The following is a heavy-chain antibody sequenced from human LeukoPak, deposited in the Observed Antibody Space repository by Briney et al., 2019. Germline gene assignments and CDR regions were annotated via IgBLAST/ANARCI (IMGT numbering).Heavy chain of an antibody. CDR2: IKQDGSEK. V-gene: IGHV3-7*01. J-gene: IGHJ6*03. CDR1: GFTFSSYW. CDR3: AKTSLSDPSGHYYYMDV. Sequence: PGGSLRLSCAASGFTFSSYWMSWVRQAPGKGLEWVANIKQDGSEKYYVDSVKGRFTISRDNAKNSLYLQMNSLRAEDTAVYYCAKTSLSDPSGHYYYMDVWGKGTTVTVSS. D-gene: IGHD3-3*01.